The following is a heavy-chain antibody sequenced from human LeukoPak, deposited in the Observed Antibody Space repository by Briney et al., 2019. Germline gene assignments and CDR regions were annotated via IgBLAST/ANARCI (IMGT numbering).Heavy chain of an antibody. CDR1: GFTFSSYS. J-gene: IGHJ3*02. CDR3: ARDPGYGDHDVFDI. CDR2: ISSSSSYI. D-gene: IGHD4-17*01. V-gene: IGHV3-21*01. Sequence: GGSLSLSCAASGFTFSSYSMNWVRPAPGKGLGWVSSISSSSSYIYYANSVKGRFTISRGNAKNSLYLQMNSLRAEDTAVYYCARDPGYGDHDVFDIWGQGTMVTVSS.